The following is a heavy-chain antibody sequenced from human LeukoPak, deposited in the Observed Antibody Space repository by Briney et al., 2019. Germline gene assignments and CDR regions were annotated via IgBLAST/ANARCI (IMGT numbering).Heavy chain of an antibody. CDR3: AKVSRRDGYSEFDY. D-gene: IGHD5-24*01. J-gene: IGHJ4*02. CDR1: GFTFSSYG. CDR2: IRYDGSNK. Sequence: GGSLRLSCAASGFTFSSYGMHWVRQAPGKGLEWVAFIRYDGSNKYYADSVKGRFTISRDNSTNTLYLQMNSLRAEDTAVYYCAKVSRRDGYSEFDYWGQGTLVTVSS. V-gene: IGHV3-30*02.